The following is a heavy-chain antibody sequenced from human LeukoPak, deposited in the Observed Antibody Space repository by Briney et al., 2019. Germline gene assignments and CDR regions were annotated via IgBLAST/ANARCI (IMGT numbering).Heavy chain of an antibody. CDR2: IYYSGST. CDR3: ARGGSESYRNYYYMDV. J-gene: IGHJ6*03. D-gene: IGHD3-10*01. CDR1: GGSISTYY. Sequence: SETLSLTCTVSGGSISTYYWSWIRQRPGKGLEWIGYIYYSGSTNYNPSLKSRVTISVDTSKNQFSLKLSSVTTADTAVYYCARGGSESYRNYYYMDVWGKGTTVTVSS. V-gene: IGHV4-59*13.